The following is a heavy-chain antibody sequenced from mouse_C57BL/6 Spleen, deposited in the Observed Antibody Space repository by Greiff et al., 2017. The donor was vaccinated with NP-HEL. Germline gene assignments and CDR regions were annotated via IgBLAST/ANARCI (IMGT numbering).Heavy chain of an antibody. V-gene: IGHV2-2*01. CDR1: GFSLTSYG. CDR2: IWSGGST. Sequence: QVQLQQSGPGLVQPSQSLSIPCTVSGFSLTSYGVHWVRQSPGKGLEWLGVIWSGGSTDYNAAFISRLSISKDNSKSQVFFKMNSLQADDTAIYYCASQLGLDWYFDVWGTGTTVTVSS. J-gene: IGHJ1*03. CDR3: ASQLGLDWYFDV. D-gene: IGHD4-1*02.